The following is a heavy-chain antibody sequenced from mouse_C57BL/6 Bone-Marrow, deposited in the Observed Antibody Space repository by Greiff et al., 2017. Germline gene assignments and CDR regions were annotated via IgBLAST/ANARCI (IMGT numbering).Heavy chain of an antibody. CDR2: INPGSGNT. CDR1: GYTFTDYY. CDR3: ARDRRSFDY. J-gene: IGHJ2*01. Sequence: QVQLQQSGAELVRPGASVKLSCKASGYTFTDYYINWVKQRPGQGLEWIARINPGSGNTYYNEKFKGKATLTAEKSSSTAYMQLSSLTSEDSAVYCWARDRRSFDYWGQGTTLTVSS. D-gene: IGHD1-1*01. V-gene: IGHV1-76*01.